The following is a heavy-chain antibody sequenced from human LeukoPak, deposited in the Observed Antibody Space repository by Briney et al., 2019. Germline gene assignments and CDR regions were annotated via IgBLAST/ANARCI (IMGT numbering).Heavy chain of an antibody. CDR1: GGSFSGYY. J-gene: IGHJ5*02. CDR3: ARVLRARGVRGVINWFDP. V-gene: IGHV4-34*01. CDR2: INHSGST. Sequence: PSETLSLTCAVYGGSFSGYYWSWIRQPPGKGLEWIGEINHSGSTNYNPSLKSRVTISVDTSKNQFSLKLSSVIAADTAVYYCARVLRARGVRGVINWFDPWGQGTLVTVSS. D-gene: IGHD3-10*01.